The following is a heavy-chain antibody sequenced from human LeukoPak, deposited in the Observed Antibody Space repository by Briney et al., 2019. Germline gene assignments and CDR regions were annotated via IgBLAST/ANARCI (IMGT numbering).Heavy chain of an antibody. Sequence: PGGSLRLSCAASGFTFSSYWMSWVRQAPGKGLEWVANIKQDGSEKYYVDSVKGRFTISRDNAKNSLYLQMNSLRAEDTAVYYCAGSVYCSSTSCARFDPWGQGTLVTVPS. CDR1: GFTFSSYW. V-gene: IGHV3-7*01. CDR2: IKQDGSEK. D-gene: IGHD2-2*01. CDR3: AGSVYCSSTSCARFDP. J-gene: IGHJ5*02.